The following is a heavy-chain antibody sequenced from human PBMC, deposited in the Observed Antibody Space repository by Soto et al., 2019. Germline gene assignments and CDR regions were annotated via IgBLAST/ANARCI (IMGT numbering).Heavy chain of an antibody. V-gene: IGHV4-59*08. J-gene: IGHJ4*02. D-gene: IGHD6-19*01. CDR1: GGSISSYY. CDR3: ARHAIAVAGTGYFDF. Sequence: SETLSLTCTVSGGSISSYYWSWIRQPPGKGLEWIGYIYSSGSTNYNPSLKSRVTISVDTSENHFSLKLSSVTAADTAIYYCARHAIAVAGTGYFDFWGQGALVTVSS. CDR2: IYSSGST.